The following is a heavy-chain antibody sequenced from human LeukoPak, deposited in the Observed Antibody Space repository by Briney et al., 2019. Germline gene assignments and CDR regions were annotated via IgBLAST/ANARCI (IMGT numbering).Heavy chain of an antibody. D-gene: IGHD3-3*01. CDR1: GFTFSSYA. CDR2: ISSNGGST. Sequence: PGGSLRLSCAASGFTFSSYAMHWVRQAPGKGLEYVSAISSNGGSTYYANSVKGRFTISRDNSKNTLYLQMGSLRAEDTAVYYCARSSRDFWSVDVWGKGTTVTVSS. J-gene: IGHJ6*04. CDR3: ARSSRDFWSVDV. V-gene: IGHV3-64*01.